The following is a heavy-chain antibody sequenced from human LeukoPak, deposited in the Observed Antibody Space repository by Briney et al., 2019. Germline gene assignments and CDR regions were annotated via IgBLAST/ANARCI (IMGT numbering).Heavy chain of an antibody. Sequence: ASVKVSCKASGYTFTSYYMHWVRQAPGQGLEWMGWISAYNGNTNYAQKLQGRVTMTTDTSTSTAYMELRSLRSDDTAVYYCAREEQSSWFDPWGQGTLVTVSS. CDR3: AREEQSSWFDP. CDR2: ISAYNGNT. D-gene: IGHD6-19*01. CDR1: GYTFTSYY. J-gene: IGHJ5*02. V-gene: IGHV1-18*04.